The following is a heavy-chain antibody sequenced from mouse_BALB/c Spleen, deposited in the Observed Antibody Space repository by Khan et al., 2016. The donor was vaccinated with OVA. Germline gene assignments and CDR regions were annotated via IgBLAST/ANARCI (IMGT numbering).Heavy chain of an antibody. D-gene: IGHD1-1*01. Sequence: EVELVESGGGLVKPGGPLKLSCAASGFTFSSYAMSWVRQTPEKRLEWVATINSGGDYTYYPDSVKGRFTISRDNAKNTLYLQMSSLRSEDTAMYYCARHNYGPFAYWGQGTLGTVSA. CDR3: ARHNYGPFAY. CDR2: INSGGDYT. V-gene: IGHV5-9-3*01. CDR1: GFTFSSYA. J-gene: IGHJ3*01.